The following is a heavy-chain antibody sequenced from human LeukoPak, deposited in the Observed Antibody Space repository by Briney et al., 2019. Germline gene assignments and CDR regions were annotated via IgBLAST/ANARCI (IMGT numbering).Heavy chain of an antibody. CDR2: IGSTTYGGTT. CDR3: TRVGVGPTYYFDY. J-gene: IGHJ4*02. D-gene: IGHD1-26*01. V-gene: IGHV3-49*04. CDR1: GFTFRNYA. Sequence: GGPLRLSCTTSGFTFRNYAMGWVRQAPGKGLEWVGFIGSTTYGGTTQSAAAVKGRFTISRDDSRSIAYLQMNSLKTEDTAFYYCTRVGVGPTYYFDYWGRGTLVTVSS.